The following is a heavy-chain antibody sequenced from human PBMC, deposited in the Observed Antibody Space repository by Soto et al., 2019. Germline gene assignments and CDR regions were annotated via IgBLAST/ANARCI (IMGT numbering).Heavy chain of an antibody. D-gene: IGHD5-18*01. CDR3: AGSWLRLDY. CDR1: GGSFSGYY. V-gene: IGHV4-34*01. J-gene: IGHJ4*02. CDR2: INHSGST. Sequence: SETLSLTCAVYGGSFSGYYWSWIRQPPGEGLEWIGEINHSGSTNYNPSLKSRVTISVDTSKNQFSLKLSSVTAADTAVYYCAGSWLRLDYWGQGTLVTVSS.